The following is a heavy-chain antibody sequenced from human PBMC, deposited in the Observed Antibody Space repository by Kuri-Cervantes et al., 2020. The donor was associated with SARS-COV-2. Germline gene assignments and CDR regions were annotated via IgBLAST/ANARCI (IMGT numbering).Heavy chain of an antibody. CDR1: GGSISSSSYY. CDR3: SRYQGGYYMDV. V-gene: IGHV4-39*01. Sequence: ESLKISCTVSGGSISSSSYYWGWIRQPPGKGLEWIGSTYYSGSTYYNPPLKSRVTISVNTSKNQFSLKLSSVTAADTAVYYCSRYQGGYYMDVWGKGPTVTVSS. D-gene: IGHD3-16*01. J-gene: IGHJ6*03. CDR2: TYYSGST.